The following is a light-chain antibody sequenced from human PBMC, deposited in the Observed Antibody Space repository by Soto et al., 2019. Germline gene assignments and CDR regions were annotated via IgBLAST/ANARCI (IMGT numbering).Light chain of an antibody. CDR3: QQRSDWAPLT. CDR2: DAS. Sequence: EIVLTQSPATLSLSPGERATLSCRASQSVSTYLAWYQQTPGQAPRLLLYDASNRATGIPAGFSGCGSGTDFAVTISSLEPEDVAVYYCQQRSDWAPLTFGGGTKVEIK. J-gene: IGKJ4*01. V-gene: IGKV3-11*01. CDR1: QSVSTY.